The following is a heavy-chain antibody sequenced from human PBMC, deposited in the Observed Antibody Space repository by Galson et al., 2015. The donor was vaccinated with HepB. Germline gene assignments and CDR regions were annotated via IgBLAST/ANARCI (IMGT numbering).Heavy chain of an antibody. CDR3: ARPPYTSSWYPLDY. CDR1: GYTFTSCA. J-gene: IGHJ4*02. D-gene: IGHD6-13*01. V-gene: IGHV1-3*01. CDR2: INADNGNT. Sequence: SVKVSCKASGYTFTSCAMHWVRQAPGHRLEWMGWINADNGNTKYSQTFQGRVTITRDTSATTAYMELSSLRSEDTAEYYCARPPYTSSWYPLDYWGQGTLVTVSS.